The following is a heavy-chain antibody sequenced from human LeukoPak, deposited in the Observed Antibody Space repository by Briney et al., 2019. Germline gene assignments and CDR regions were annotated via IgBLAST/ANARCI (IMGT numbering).Heavy chain of an antibody. Sequence: GRSLRLSCAASGFTFSSYGMHWVRQAPGKGLEWVSAISGSGGSTYYADSVKGRFTISRDNSKNTLYLQMNSLRAEDTAVYYCAKGESFSSIFGVVTPLYYYYMDVWGKGTTVTVSS. J-gene: IGHJ6*03. V-gene: IGHV3-23*01. CDR3: AKGESFSSIFGVVTPLYYYYMDV. CDR1: GFTFSSYG. D-gene: IGHD3-3*01. CDR2: ISGSGGST.